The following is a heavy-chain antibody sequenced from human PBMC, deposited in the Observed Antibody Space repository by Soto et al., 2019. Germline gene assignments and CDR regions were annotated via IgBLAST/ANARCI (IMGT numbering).Heavy chain of an antibody. Sequence: PGGSLRLSCAAXGFTFSSYAMSWVRQAPGKGLEWVSAISGSGGSTYYADSVKGRFTISRDNSKNTLYLQMNSLRAEDTAVYYCAKASSWYLEYFDYWGQGTLVTVSS. CDR2: ISGSGGST. CDR1: GFTFSSYA. CDR3: AKASSWYLEYFDY. D-gene: IGHD6-13*01. V-gene: IGHV3-23*01. J-gene: IGHJ4*02.